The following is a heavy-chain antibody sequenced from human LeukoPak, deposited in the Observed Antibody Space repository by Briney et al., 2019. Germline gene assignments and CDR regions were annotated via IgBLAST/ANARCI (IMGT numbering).Heavy chain of an antibody. D-gene: IGHD3-3*01. J-gene: IGHJ4*02. CDR1: GGSFSGYY. CDR2: INYSGST. CDR3: ARKAGSYDFWSGYHDYFDY. V-gene: IGHV4-34*01. Sequence: PSETLSLTCAVYGGSFSGYYWSWIRQPPGKGLEWIGEINYSGSTNYNPSLKSRVTISVDTSKNQFSLKLSSVTAADTAVYYCARKAGSYDFWSGYHDYFDYWGQGTLVTVSS.